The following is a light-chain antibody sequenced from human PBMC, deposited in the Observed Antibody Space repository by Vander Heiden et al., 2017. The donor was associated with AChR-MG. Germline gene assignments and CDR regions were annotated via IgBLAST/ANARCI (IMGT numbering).Light chain of an antibody. CDR3: IQTLQST. V-gene: IGKV2-28*01. Sequence: DIVMTQSPLSLPVTPGEPASISCRSSQSLLHSNGYNYLDWDLQKPGQSPQLLIYLGSNRDSGVPDRFSGSGSGTDFTLKSSRVEAEDVGVYYVIQTLQSTFGHGTKVDIK. CDR1: QSLLHSNGYNY. CDR2: LGS. J-gene: IGKJ3*01.